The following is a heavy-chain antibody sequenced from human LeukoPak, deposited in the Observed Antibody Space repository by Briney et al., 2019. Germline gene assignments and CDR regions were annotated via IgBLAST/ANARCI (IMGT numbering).Heavy chain of an antibody. CDR3: AKDADYDFWSGYYTNHYYYYYGMDV. CDR1: GFTFSSYG. CDR2: ISYDGSNK. D-gene: IGHD3-3*01. J-gene: IGHJ6*02. Sequence: HPGGSLRLSCAASGFTFSSYGMHWVRQAPGKGLEWVAVISYDGSNKYYADSVKGRFTISRDNSKNTLYLQMNSLRAEDTAVYYCAKDADYDFWSGYYTNHYYYYYGMDVWGQGTTVTVSS. V-gene: IGHV3-30*18.